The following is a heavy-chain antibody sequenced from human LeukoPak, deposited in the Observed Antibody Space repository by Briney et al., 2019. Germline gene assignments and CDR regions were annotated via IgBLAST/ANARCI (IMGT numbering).Heavy chain of an antibody. Sequence: PSETLSLTCTVSGGSISSSSYYWSWIRQPPGKGLEWIGYIYYSGSTNYNPSLKSRVTISVDTSKNQFSLKLSSVTAADTAVYYCARGGNYDFWSGYPYYFDYWGQGTLVTVSS. D-gene: IGHD3-3*01. V-gene: IGHV4-61*01. CDR3: ARGGNYDFWSGYPYYFDY. CDR2: IYYSGST. J-gene: IGHJ4*02. CDR1: GGSISSSSYY.